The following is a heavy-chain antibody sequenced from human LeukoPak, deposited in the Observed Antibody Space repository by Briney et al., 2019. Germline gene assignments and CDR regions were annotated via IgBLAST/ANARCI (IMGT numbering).Heavy chain of an antibody. J-gene: IGHJ4*02. V-gene: IGHV3-33*08. CDR3: ARDLSKVSLDF. Sequence: GGSLRLSRAASGFTFSNYGMHWVRQAPGKGLEWVAALGYDGTNIYYGDSVKGRFTVSRDTSKSMFYLQMDSLRAEDTAVYYCARDLSKVSLDFRGQGTLVTISP. CDR2: LGYDGTNI. CDR1: GFTFSNYG. D-gene: IGHD2/OR15-2a*01.